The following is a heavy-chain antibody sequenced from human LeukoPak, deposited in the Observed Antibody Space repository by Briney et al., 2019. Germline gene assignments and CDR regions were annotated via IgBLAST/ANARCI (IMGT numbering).Heavy chain of an antibody. CDR1: GFMFTDYG. D-gene: IGHD4-11*01. J-gene: IGHJ4*02. CDR2: IWSDGTNT. V-gene: IGHV3-33*06. CDR3: AKDIQRGFDYTNSLDY. Sequence: GGSLRLSCAASGFMFTDYGSHWVRQAPGKGLEWVAVIWSDGTNTYSSDSVKGRFAISRDDSNDMVYLQMNRLRAEDTAIYYCAKDIQRGFDYTNSLDYWGQGTLVTVSS.